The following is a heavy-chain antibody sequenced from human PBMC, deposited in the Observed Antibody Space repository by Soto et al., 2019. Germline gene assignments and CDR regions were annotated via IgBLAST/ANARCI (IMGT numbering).Heavy chain of an antibody. D-gene: IGHD6-13*01. CDR1: GGSISSGGYS. V-gene: IGHV4-30-2*01. CDR3: ASSHAGAHITAAVH. J-gene: IGHJ4*02. CDR2: IYHSGST. Sequence: SETLSLTWTVSGGSISSGGYSWSWIRQPPGKGLEWIGYIYHSGSTHYNPSLKSRVTISVDRSKNQFSLKLSSVTAADTAVYYCASSHAGAHITAAVHWGQGTLVTVSS.